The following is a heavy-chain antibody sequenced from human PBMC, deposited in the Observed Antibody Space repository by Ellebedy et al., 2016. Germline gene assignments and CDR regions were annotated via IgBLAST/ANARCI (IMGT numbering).Heavy chain of an antibody. CDR2: TNSDGTAT. CDR1: GFIFGHYW. D-gene: IGHD3-3*01. V-gene: IGHV3-74*01. CDR3: ARGSITVFGGVDV. Sequence: GESLKISXGGSGFIFGHYWMHWVRQVPGKGWVSVSRTNSDGTATLYADSVKGRFTISRDNAKNTLYLQMNSLRAEDTAVYYCARGSITVFGGVDVWGKGTTVTVSS. J-gene: IGHJ6*04.